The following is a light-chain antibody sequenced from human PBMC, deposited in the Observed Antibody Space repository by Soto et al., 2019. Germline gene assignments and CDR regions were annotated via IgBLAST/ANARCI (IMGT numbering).Light chain of an antibody. CDR1: QGISSY. Sequence: AIRMTQSPYSFYASTRDRFTITCRASQGISSYLAWYQQKPGKAPKLLIYAASTLQSGVPSRFSGSGSGTDFTLTISCLQSEDFATYFCQQYYSYPPTFGGGTKVDIK. CDR2: AAS. V-gene: IGKV1-8*01. J-gene: IGKJ4*01. CDR3: QQYYSYPPT.